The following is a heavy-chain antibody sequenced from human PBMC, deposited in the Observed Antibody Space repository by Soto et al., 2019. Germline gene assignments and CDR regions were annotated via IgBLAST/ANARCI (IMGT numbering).Heavy chain of an antibody. D-gene: IGHD2-8*01. J-gene: IGHJ4*02. V-gene: IGHV1-8*01. Sequence: GASVKVSCKASGYTFTSYDINWVRQATGQGLEWMGWMNPNSGNTGYAQKFQGRVTMTRNTSISTAYMELSSLRSEDTAVYYCARGSIVLMVYAPPGSSWYDYWGQGTLVTAPQ. CDR2: MNPNSGNT. CDR1: GYTFTSYD. CDR3: ARGSIVLMVYAPPGSSWYDY.